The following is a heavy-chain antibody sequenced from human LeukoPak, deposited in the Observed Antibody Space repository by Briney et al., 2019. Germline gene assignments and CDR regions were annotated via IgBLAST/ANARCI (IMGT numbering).Heavy chain of an antibody. CDR2: ISSSSSYI. J-gene: IGHJ4*02. CDR3: ARDYYYESSGYPDY. V-gene: IGHV3-21*01. CDR1: GFTFSSYS. D-gene: IGHD3-22*01. Sequence: GGSLRLSCAASGFTFSSYSMNWVRQAPGKGLEWVSSISSSSSYIYYADSVKGRFSISRDNAKKSLYLQMNSLRVEDTAVYYCARDYYYESSGYPDYWGQGTLVTVSS.